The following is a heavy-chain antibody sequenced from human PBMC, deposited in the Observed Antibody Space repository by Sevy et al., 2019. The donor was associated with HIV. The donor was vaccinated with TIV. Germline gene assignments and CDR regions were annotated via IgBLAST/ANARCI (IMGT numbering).Heavy chain of an antibody. Sequence: GGSLRLSCAASGFTFSKYSMSWVHQPPGKGLEWVSTFSFGCGEINYADSVKGRFTISRDNSKSSVYLQMNNLRPEDTAVYYCAREGCTKPHDYWGQGTLVTVSS. CDR1: GFTFSKYS. J-gene: IGHJ4*02. CDR3: AREGCTKPHDY. V-gene: IGHV3-23*01. CDR2: FSFGCGEI. D-gene: IGHD2-8*01.